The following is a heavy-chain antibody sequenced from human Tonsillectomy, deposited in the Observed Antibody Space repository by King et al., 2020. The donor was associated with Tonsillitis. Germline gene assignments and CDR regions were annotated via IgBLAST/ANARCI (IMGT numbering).Heavy chain of an antibody. J-gene: IGHJ2*01. CDR2: IYYSGST. D-gene: IGHD3-22*01. V-gene: IGHV4-59*01. CDR3: ARETYYYDSSGYYSWYFDL. Sequence: QLQESGPGLVKPSETLSLTCTVSGGSISSYYWSWIRQPPGKGLEWIGYIYYSGSTNYNPSPKSRVTISVDTSKNQFSLKLSSVTAADTAVYYCARETYYYDSSGYYSWYFDLWGRGTLVTVSS. CDR1: GGSISSYY.